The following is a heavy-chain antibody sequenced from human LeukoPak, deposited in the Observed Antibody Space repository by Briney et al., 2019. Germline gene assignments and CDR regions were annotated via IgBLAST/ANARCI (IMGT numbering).Heavy chain of an antibody. J-gene: IGHJ6*02. CDR3: ARSSPTDYYDSRVYYYYYGMDV. D-gene: IGHD3-22*01. CDR2: ISSSGSTI. V-gene: IGHV3-11*01. CDR1: GFTFSDYY. Sequence: GSLRLSCAASGFTFSDYYMSWIRQAPGKGLEWVSYISSSGSTIYYADSVKGRFTISRDNAKNSLYLQMNSLRAEDTAVYYCARSSPTDYYDSRVYYYYYGMDVWGQGTTVTVSS.